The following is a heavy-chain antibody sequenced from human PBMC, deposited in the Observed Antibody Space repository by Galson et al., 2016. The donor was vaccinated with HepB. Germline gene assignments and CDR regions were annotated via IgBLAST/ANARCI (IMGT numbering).Heavy chain of an antibody. J-gene: IGHJ6*02. CDR1: GFTFSSYG. Sequence: SLRLSCAASGFTFSSYGMHWVRQAPGKGLEWVSVIWYDGSNKYSADSVKGRFTISRDNSKNTLYLQMNSLRAEDTAVYYCARGRNYFDYDHYGMDAWGQGTTVTVSS. CDR2: IWYDGSNK. D-gene: IGHD2/OR15-2a*01. V-gene: IGHV3-33*01. CDR3: ARGRNYFDYDHYGMDA.